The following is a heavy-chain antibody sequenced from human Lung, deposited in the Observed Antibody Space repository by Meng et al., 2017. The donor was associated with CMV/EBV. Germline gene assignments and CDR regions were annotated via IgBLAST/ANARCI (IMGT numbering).Heavy chain of an antibody. CDR2: ISHDGSNK. V-gene: IGHV3-30-3*01. D-gene: IGHD3-9*01. CDR1: GFTFSSYP. J-gene: IGHJ1*01. CDR3: AKDQGLRSVNWLFRY. Sequence: SXAASGFTFSSYPMHWVRQVPGKGLEWVAVISHDGSNKYYEDSVKGRFTISRDNSKNTLYLQMNSLRAEDTAVYYGAKDQGLRSVNWLFRYWAQGTXVTVSS.